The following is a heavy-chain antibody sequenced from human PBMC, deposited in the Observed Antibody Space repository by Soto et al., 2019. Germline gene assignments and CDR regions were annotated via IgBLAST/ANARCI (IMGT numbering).Heavy chain of an antibody. CDR3: AKDARDTGGNSGIDY. J-gene: IGHJ4*02. CDR1: EFTFNSYA. D-gene: IGHD2-21*02. V-gene: IGHV3-23*01. Sequence: PGGSLRLSCVASEFTFNSYAMSWVRQSPGMRLEWVSSISGSCAITYYADSVKGRFTIPRDNSKSTLYLQMNSLRVEDTALYYCAKDARDTGGNSGIDYWGQGPLVTVSS. CDR2: ISGSCAIT.